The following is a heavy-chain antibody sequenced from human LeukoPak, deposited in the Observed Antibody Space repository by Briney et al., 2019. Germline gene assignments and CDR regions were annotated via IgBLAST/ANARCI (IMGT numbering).Heavy chain of an antibody. V-gene: IGHV4-34*01. CDR1: GGSFSGYY. J-gene: IGHJ5*02. CDR3: ARGYMTTVVTRGGAWFDP. Sequence: SETLSLTCAVYGGSFSGYYWSWIRQPPGKGPEWIGEINHSGSTNYNPSLKSRVTISVDTSKNQFSLKLSSVTAADTAVYYCARGYMTTVVTRGGAWFDPWGQGTLVTVSS. CDR2: INHSGST. D-gene: IGHD4-23*01.